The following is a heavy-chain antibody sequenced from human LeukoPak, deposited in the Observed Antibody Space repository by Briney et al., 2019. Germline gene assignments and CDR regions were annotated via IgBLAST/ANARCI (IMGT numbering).Heavy chain of an antibody. D-gene: IGHD3-22*01. J-gene: IGHJ3*02. CDR1: GYTFSSYY. CDR3: ARDENYYDSSGYWAFDI. V-gene: IGHV1-46*01. CDR2: INLTGDST. Sequence: GSSVKVSCKASGYTFSSYYMHWVRQAPGQGLEWVGLINLTGDSTNYAQNFRGRVTMTRDTSTSTVYMDLSSLRSEDTAVYYCARDENYYDSSGYWAFDIWGQGTMVTVSS.